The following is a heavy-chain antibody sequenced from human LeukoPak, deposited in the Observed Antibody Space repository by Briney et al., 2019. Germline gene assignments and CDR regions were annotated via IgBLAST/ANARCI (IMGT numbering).Heavy chain of an antibody. CDR2: IYYSGST. V-gene: IGHV4-31*03. CDR3: ARVRSSGWYSMDV. CDR1: GGSISSGGYY. J-gene: IGHJ6*02. Sequence: PSETLSLTCTVSGGSISSGGYYWSWIPQHPGKGLEWIGYIYYSGSTYYNPSPKSRVTISVDTSKNQFSLKLSSVTAADTAVYYCARVRSSGWYSMDVWGQGTTVTVSS. D-gene: IGHD6-19*01.